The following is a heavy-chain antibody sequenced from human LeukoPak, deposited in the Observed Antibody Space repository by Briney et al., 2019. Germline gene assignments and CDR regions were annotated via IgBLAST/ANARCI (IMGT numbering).Heavy chain of an antibody. CDR3: ARGWDSGSYYLGYFDY. CDR1: GFTFSDHY. Sequence: QPGGSLRLSCAASGFTFSDHYMDWVRQAPGKGLEWVGRIRNKANSYTTEYAASVKGRFTISRDDSKNSLYLQMNSLKCEDTAVYYCARGWDSGSYYLGYFDYWGQGTLVTVSS. CDR2: IRNKANSYTT. J-gene: IGHJ4*02. V-gene: IGHV3-72*01. D-gene: IGHD1-26*01.